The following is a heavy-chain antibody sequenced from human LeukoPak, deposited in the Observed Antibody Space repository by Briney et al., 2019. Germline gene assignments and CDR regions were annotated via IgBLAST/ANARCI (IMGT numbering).Heavy chain of an antibody. Sequence: GGSLRLSCAASGFTFSSYAMSWVRQAPGKGLEWVSTISANGINTYYADSVKGRFTVSRDNSRNTLYLQMNSLRAEDTAVYYCSKNPYTDGSHWFDPWGQGTLVTVSS. J-gene: IGHJ5*02. CDR1: GFTFSSYA. D-gene: IGHD3-16*02. V-gene: IGHV3-23*01. CDR2: ISANGINT. CDR3: SKNPYTDGSHWFDP.